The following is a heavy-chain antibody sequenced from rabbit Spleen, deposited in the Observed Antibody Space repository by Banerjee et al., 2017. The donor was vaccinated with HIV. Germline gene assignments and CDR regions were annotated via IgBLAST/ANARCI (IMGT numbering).Heavy chain of an antibody. CDR3: ARDTSSSFSSYGMDL. CDR1: GVSFSGSSY. CDR2: IDAGSSGFT. J-gene: IGHJ6*01. V-gene: IGHV1S45*01. D-gene: IGHD1-1*01. Sequence: EQLEESGGGLVKPEGSLTLTCIASGVSFSGSSYMCWVRQAPGKGLEWIACIDAGSSGFTYFASWAKGRFTISKTSSTTVTLQMTSLTAADTATYFCARDTSSSFSSYGMDLWGPGTLVTVS.